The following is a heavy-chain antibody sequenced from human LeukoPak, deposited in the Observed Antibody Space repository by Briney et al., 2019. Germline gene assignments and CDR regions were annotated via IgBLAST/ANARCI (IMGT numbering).Heavy chain of an antibody. D-gene: IGHD5-12*01. Sequence: PGGSLRLSCAAFGFTFSSYAMHWVRQAPGKGLEWVAVISYDGSNKYYADSVKGRFTISRDNSKNTLYLQMNSLRAEDTAVYYCARDRDDIVATRGLDYWGQGTLVTVSS. CDR2: ISYDGSNK. CDR3: ARDRDDIVATRGLDY. J-gene: IGHJ4*02. CDR1: GFTFSSYA. V-gene: IGHV3-30*04.